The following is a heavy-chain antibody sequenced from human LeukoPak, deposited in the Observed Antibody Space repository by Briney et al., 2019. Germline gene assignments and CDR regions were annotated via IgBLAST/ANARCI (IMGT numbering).Heavy chain of an antibody. J-gene: IGHJ3*02. D-gene: IGHD2-2*01. CDR3: ARDYGLNCRSTSCAGAFDI. Sequence: GGSLRLSCAASGFTVSSYWMTWVRQAPGKGLEWVANIKQDGSEKYYVDSVEGRFTISRDNARNSLYLQMNSLRAEDTAVYYCARDYGLNCRSTSCAGAFDIWGQGTMVTVSP. CDR2: IKQDGSEK. V-gene: IGHV3-7*01. CDR1: GFTVSSYW.